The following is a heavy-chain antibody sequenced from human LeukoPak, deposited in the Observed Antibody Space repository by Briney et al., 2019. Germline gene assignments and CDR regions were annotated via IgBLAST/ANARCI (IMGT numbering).Heavy chain of an antibody. J-gene: IGHJ3*02. CDR1: GGTFSSYA. CDR3: ARDLGYCSSTTCYSAFGI. V-gene: IGHV1-69*13. CDR2: IIPIFGTA. Sequence: SVKVSCKASGGTFSSYAISWVRQAPGQGLEWMGGIIPIFGTANYAQKFQGRVTITADESTSTAYMELSSLRSEDTAVYYCARDLGYCSSTTCYSAFGIWGRGTMVTVSS. D-gene: IGHD2-2*02.